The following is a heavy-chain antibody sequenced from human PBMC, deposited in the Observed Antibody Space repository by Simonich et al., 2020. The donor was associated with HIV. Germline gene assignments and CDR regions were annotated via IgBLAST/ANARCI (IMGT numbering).Heavy chain of an antibody. J-gene: IGHJ4*02. CDR3: ARGFYQRLYYFDY. D-gene: IGHD2-2*01. Sequence: QVQLQQWGAGLLKPSETLSLNCAVYGGSFSGYYWSWTRQPPGKGLEWIGEINHSGSTNYNPSLKSRVTISVDTSKNQFSLKLSSVTAADTAVYYCARGFYQRLYYFDYWGQGTLVTVSS. V-gene: IGHV4-34*01. CDR2: INHSGST. CDR1: GGSFSGYY.